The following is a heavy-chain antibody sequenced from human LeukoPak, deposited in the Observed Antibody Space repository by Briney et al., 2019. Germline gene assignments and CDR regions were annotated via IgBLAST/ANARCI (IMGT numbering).Heavy chain of an antibody. D-gene: IGHD6-19*01. CDR2: INPNSGGT. CDR1: VYTFTRYY. J-gene: IGHJ4*02. CDR3: ARGISGWYVVDY. Sequence: ASVKVPYKASVYTFTRYYMHWVRQAPGQALEWMGWINPNSGGTNYAQKSQGRVTMTRDTSISTAYMELSRLRSDDTAVYYCARGISGWYVVDYWGQGTLVTVSS. V-gene: IGHV1-2*02.